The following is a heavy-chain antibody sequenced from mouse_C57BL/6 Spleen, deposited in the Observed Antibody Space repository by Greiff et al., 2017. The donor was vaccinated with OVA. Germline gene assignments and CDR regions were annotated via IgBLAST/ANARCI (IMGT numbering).Heavy chain of an antibody. CDR2: IDPSDSYT. J-gene: IGHJ4*01. CDR1: GYTFTSYW. CDR3: ARGDYYGSDYAMDY. D-gene: IGHD1-1*01. Sequence: QVQLQQPGAELVRPGTSVKLSCKASGYTFTSYWMHWVKQRPGQGLEWIGVIDPSDSYTNYNQKFKGKATLTVDTSSSTAYMQPSSLTSEDSAVYYCARGDYYGSDYAMDYWGQGTSVTVSS. V-gene: IGHV1-59*01.